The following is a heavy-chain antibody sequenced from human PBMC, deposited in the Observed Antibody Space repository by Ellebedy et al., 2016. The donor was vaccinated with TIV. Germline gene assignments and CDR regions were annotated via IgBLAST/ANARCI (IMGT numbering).Heavy chain of an antibody. CDR3: ARDRKSYYDSSGYSFDY. J-gene: IGHJ4*02. CDR2: INPNSGGT. D-gene: IGHD3-22*01. Sequence: ASVKVSCXTSGYTFTGYYMHWVRQAPGQGLEWMGWINPNSGGTNYAQKFQGRVTITADESTSTAYMELSSLRSEDTAVYYCARDRKSYYDSSGYSFDYWGQGTLVTVSS. CDR1: GYTFTGYY. V-gene: IGHV1-2*02.